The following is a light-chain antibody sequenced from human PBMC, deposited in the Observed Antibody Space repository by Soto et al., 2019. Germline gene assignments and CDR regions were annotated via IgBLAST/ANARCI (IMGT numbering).Light chain of an antibody. V-gene: IGKV3-11*01. Sequence: EIVLTQSPATLSLSPGERATRSCRASQSVSSDLAWYQQKPGQAPRLLIYDASNRATGIPARFSGSGSGTDFTLTISSLEPEDFAVYYCQQRSNWPLTFGPGTKVDIK. CDR1: QSVSSD. CDR3: QQRSNWPLT. J-gene: IGKJ3*01. CDR2: DAS.